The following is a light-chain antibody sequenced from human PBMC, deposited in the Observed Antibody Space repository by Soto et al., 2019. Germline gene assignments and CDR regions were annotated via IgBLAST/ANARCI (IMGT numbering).Light chain of an antibody. V-gene: IGLV2-8*01. CDR3: SSFKSTNSFV. CDR2: EVS. CDR1: YSDIGAYNS. Sequence: QSVLTQPASASGSPGQSVTIPCTGTYSDIGAYNSVSWYQQRPCEAPKLSIYEVSKRPSGVHDCFFSSKSGNTASLTVSGLQADDEANYYCSSFKSTNSFVFGTETKGTVL. J-gene: IGLJ1*01.